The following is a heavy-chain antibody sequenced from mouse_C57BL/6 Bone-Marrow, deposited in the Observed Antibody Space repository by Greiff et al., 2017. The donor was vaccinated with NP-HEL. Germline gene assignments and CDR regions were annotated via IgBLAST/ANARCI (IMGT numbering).Heavy chain of an antibody. J-gene: IGHJ3*01. V-gene: IGHV14-4*01. Sequence: VQLKQSGAELVRPGASVKLSCTASGFNIKDDYMHWVKQRPEQGLEWIGWIDPENGDTEYASKFQGKATITADTSSNTAYLQLSSLTSEDTAVYYCTSPRSSFWGQGTLVTVSA. CDR2: IDPENGDT. CDR3: TSPRSSF. CDR1: GFNIKDDY.